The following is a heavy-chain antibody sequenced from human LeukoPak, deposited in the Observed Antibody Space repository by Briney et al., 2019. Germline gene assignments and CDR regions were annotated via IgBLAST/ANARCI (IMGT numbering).Heavy chain of an antibody. Sequence: ASVKVSCKASGYTFTSYDINWVRQATGQGLEWMGWMNPNSGNTGYAQKFQGRVTMTRNTSISTAYMELSSLRSGDTAVYYCARFTQRSWLQTLRYYYGMDVWGQGTTVTVSS. CDR3: ARFTQRSWLQTLRYYYGMDV. J-gene: IGHJ6*02. D-gene: IGHD5-24*01. V-gene: IGHV1-8*01. CDR2: MNPNSGNT. CDR1: GYTFTSYD.